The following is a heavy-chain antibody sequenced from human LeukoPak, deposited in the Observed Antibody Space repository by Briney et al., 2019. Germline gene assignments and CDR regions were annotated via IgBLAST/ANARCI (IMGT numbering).Heavy chain of an antibody. CDR2: IYYSGST. J-gene: IGHJ4*02. D-gene: IGHD6-13*01. CDR3: ARHGCSSWYKAFDY. V-gene: IGHV4-39*01. Sequence: SETLSLTCTVSGGSISSSSYYWGWIRQPPGKGLEWIGSIYYSGSTYYNPSLKSRVTISVDTSKNQCSPKLSSVTAADTAVYYCARHGCSSWYKAFDYWGQGTLVTVSS. CDR1: GGSISSSSYY.